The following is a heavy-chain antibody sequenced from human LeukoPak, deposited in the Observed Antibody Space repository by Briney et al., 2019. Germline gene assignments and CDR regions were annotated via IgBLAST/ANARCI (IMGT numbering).Heavy chain of an antibody. Sequence: PGGSLRLSCAASGFTFSSYGMHWVRQAPGKGLEWVAVIWYDGSNKYYADSVKGRFTISRDNSKNTLYLQMNSLRAEDTAVYYCAGGIVVQPSANWFDPWGQGTPVTVSS. V-gene: IGHV3-33*01. D-gene: IGHD2-2*01. J-gene: IGHJ5*02. CDR1: GFTFSSYG. CDR2: IWYDGSNK. CDR3: AGGIVVQPSANWFDP.